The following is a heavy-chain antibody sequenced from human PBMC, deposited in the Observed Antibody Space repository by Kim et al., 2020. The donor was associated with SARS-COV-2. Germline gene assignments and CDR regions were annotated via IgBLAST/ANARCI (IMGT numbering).Heavy chain of an antibody. CDR3: ARGGYSGYDSFDY. Sequence: YAKKVQGRVTMTRDTSTSTVYMELSSLRSEDTAVYYCARGGYSGYDSFDYWGQGTLVTVSS. D-gene: IGHD5-12*01. V-gene: IGHV1-46*03. J-gene: IGHJ4*02.